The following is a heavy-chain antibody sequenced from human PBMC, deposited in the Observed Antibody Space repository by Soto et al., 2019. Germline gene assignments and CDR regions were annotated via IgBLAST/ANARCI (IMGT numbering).Heavy chain of an antibody. J-gene: IGHJ4*02. CDR2: INHSGST. CDR1: GGSFSGYY. D-gene: IGHD3-10*01. CDR3: ARGPIWFGVRHPHYFDY. Sequence: SETLSLTCAVYGGSFSGYYWSWIRQPPGKGLEWIGEINHSGSTNYNPSLKSRVTISVDTSKNQFSLKLSSVTAADTAVYYCARGPIWFGVRHPHYFDYWGQGTLVTVSS. V-gene: IGHV4-34*01.